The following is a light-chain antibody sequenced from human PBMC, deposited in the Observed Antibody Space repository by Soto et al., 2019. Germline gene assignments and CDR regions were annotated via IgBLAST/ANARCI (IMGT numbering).Light chain of an antibody. CDR1: SGDIGSYNR. CDR3: SSHTTTTTPYV. V-gene: IGLV2-14*01. CDR2: EVR. Sequence: QSALTQPASVSGSPGQSITISCTGTSGDIGSYNRVSWYQQHPGKAPKLIIYEVRHRPSGISTRFSGSKSGNTASLTISGLQAEDEGDYFCSSHTTTTTPYVFGTGTKLTVL. J-gene: IGLJ1*01.